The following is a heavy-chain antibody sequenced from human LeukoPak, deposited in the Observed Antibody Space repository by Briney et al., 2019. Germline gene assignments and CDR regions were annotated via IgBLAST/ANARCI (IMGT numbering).Heavy chain of an antibody. CDR3: ARVGAPGYCSSTSCYGTFWFDP. V-gene: IGHV1-46*01. J-gene: IGHJ5*02. CDR1: GYTFTSYY. Sequence: ASVKVSCKASGYTFTSYYMHWVRQAPGQGLEWMGIINPSGGSTSYAQKFQGRVTMTRDTSTSTVYMELSSLRSEDTAVYYCARVGAPGYCSSTSCYGTFWFDPWGQGTLVTVSS. D-gene: IGHD2-2*01. CDR2: INPSGGST.